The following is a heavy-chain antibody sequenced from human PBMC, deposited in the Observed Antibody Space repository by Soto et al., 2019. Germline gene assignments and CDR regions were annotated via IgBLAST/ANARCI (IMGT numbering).Heavy chain of an antibody. CDR1: GFTFSSYS. CDR2: ISSSSSTI. Sequence: EVQLVESGGGLVQPGGSLRLSCAASGFTFSSYSMNWVRQAPGKGLEWVSYISSSSSTIYYADSVKGRFTISRDNAKNSLYLQMNSLRDEDTAVYYCARVVRATAIPRGWFDPWGQGTLVTVSS. D-gene: IGHD2-2*02. CDR3: ARVVRATAIPRGWFDP. J-gene: IGHJ5*02. V-gene: IGHV3-48*02.